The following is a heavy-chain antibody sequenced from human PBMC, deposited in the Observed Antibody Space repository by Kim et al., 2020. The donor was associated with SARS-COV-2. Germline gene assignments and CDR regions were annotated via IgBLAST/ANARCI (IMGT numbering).Heavy chain of an antibody. Sequence: NYAQKFQGRVTMTRDTATNTAYMELSSLISEDTAIYYCTREIIGTLLFDYWGQGTLVTVSS. D-gene: IGHD1-20*01. J-gene: IGHJ4*02. CDR3: TREIIGTLLFDY. V-gene: IGHV1-46*01.